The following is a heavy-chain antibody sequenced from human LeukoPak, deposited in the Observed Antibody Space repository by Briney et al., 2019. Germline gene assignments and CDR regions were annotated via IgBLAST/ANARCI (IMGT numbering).Heavy chain of an antibody. D-gene: IGHD1-20*01. CDR1: GFTFSSYA. CDR3: AKPFGPNTGNWNDRRDTNYYFDY. J-gene: IGHJ4*02. CDR2: LSGSGGST. V-gene: IGHV3-23*01. Sequence: PGGSLRLSCAASGFTFSSYAMSWVPQAPGKGRVWVLALSGSGGSTYYADPVKGRFTISRDNSKNTLYLQMNSLRAEDTAVYYCAKPFGPNTGNWNDRRDTNYYFDYWGQGTPVTVSS.